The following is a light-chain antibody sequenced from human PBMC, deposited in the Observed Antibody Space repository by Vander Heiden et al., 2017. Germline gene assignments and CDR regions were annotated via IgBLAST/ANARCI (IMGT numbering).Light chain of an antibody. Sequence: EIVIAQSPATLSVSPGQRATLSCRASQSVKSHLAWYQQKPGQAPRLLIYGASTRATGIPARFSGGGSGTDFTLTISSLQSEDFAVYYCQQYDNWPTFGPGTKVDIK. CDR1: QSVKSH. J-gene: IGKJ3*01. V-gene: IGKV3-15*01. CDR2: GAS. CDR3: QQYDNWPT.